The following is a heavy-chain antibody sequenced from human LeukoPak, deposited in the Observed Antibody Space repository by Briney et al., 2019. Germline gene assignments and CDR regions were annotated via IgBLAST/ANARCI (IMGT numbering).Heavy chain of an antibody. Sequence: SETLSLTCTVSGSSISAYYWSWIRQPPGKGLEWIGYIYYSGSTNYNPSLKSRVTISVDTSKNQFSLKLSSVTAADTAVYYCARGSGYDYVWGSYRKLIFDYWGQGTLVTVSS. CDR1: GSSISAYY. CDR3: ARGSGYDYVWGSYRKLIFDY. V-gene: IGHV4-59*01. CDR2: IYYSGST. J-gene: IGHJ4*02. D-gene: IGHD3-16*02.